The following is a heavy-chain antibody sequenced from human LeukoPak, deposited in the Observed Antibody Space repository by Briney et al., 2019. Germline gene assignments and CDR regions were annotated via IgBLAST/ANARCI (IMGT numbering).Heavy chain of an antibody. J-gene: IGHJ4*02. CDR2: ISAYNGNT. Sequence: ASVKVSRKASGGTFSSYAISWVRQAPGQGLEWMGWISAYNGNTNYAQKLQGRVTMTTDTSTSTAYMELRSLRSDDTAVYYCARDHSSSAMGYWGQGTLVTVSS. CDR1: GGTFSSYA. V-gene: IGHV1-18*01. CDR3: ARDHSSSAMGY. D-gene: IGHD6-6*01.